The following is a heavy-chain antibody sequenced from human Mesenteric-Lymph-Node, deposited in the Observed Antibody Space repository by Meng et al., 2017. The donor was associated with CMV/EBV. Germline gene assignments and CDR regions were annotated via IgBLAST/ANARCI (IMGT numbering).Heavy chain of an antibody. D-gene: IGHD3-10*01. V-gene: IGHV1-46*01. CDR1: VYSFTSSY. CDR3: ARDPRGSGSFDF. CDR2: INPSGGSP. J-gene: IGHJ4*02. Sequence: SCKTSVYSFTSSYIHWVRQAPGQGLEWMGIINPSGGSPSYAQKFQGRVTMTRDTSTTTVYMEVSSLTSKDTAVYYCARDPRGSGSFDFWGQGTLVTVSS.